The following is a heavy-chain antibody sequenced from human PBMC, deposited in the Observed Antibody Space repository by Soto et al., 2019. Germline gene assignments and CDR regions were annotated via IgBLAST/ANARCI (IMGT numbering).Heavy chain of an antibody. V-gene: IGHV4-31*03. J-gene: IGHJ4*02. CDR1: GGSFSRGGYY. CDR3: AREGALGNFEY. D-gene: IGHD3-16*01. CDR2: IYYSGNT. Sequence: TAETLSLTCTVSGGSFSRGGYYWSWIRQHPGKCLEWIGYIYYSGNTSYNPSLKSRVTISVDTSKNQFSLKLRSVTAADTAVYYCAREGALGNFEYWGQGTLVTVYS.